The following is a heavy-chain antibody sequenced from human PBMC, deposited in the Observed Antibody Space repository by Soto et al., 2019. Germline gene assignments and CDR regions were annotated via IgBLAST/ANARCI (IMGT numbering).Heavy chain of an antibody. J-gene: IGHJ6*02. CDR2: IDRFGSYV. Sequence: EGRLVESGGGLVKPGGSLKISCAASGFICSSYTMNWVRQAPGKGLEWVSNIDRFGSYVYYVDSVQGRFTISRDNAKNTVYLEMNSLRVEDTAVYYCVRVGISFTRGRNRGDHYGLDVWGQGTTVTVSS. CDR3: VRVGISFTRGRNRGDHYGLDV. D-gene: IGHD2-21*01. V-gene: IGHV3-21*02. CDR1: GFICSSYT.